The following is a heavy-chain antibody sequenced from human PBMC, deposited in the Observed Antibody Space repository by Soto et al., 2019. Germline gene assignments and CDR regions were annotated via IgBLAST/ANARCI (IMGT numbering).Heavy chain of an antibody. V-gene: IGHV4-61*01. J-gene: IGHJ5*02. Sequence: ETLSLRCSVSRCSIDSGCYCWIWIGQSRGNGLEWIGYVYYRATPNYNPLPTSRVTLSLDKSKKQFSLKMNSVTAVDTAVYYCARDVIAPSNYFDPWGQGTLVTVSS. D-gene: IGHD4-4*01. CDR2: VYYRATP. CDR3: ARDVIAPSNYFDP. CDR1: RCSIDSGCYC.